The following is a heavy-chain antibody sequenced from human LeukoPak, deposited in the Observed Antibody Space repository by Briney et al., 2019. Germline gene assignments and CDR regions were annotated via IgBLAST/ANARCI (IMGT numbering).Heavy chain of an antibody. V-gene: IGHV3-33*01. CDR1: GFAFSNYG. CDR2: IWYDGSNE. D-gene: IGHD5-18*01. J-gene: IGHJ4*02. CDR3: TRDRGGYTYATFDY. Sequence: GRSLRLSCAASGFAFSNYGMHWVRQAPGKGLEWVAVIWYDGSNEKYADSLKGRFTISRDNSKNRLYLQMTSLRAEDTAVYYCTRDRGGYTYATFDYWGRGTLVTVSS.